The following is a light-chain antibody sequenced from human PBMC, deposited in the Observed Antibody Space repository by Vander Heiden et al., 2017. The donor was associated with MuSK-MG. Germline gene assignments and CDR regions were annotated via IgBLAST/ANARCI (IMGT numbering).Light chain of an antibody. CDR3: SSYTSSSTTCV. CDR1: SSDVGGYNY. J-gene: IGLJ1*01. V-gene: IGLV2-14*01. Sequence: QSALTQPASVSGSPGQSLTISCTGTSSDVGGYNYVSWYQQHPGKAPKRMIYEVSNRPSGVSNRFSGSKSGNTASLTISGLQAEDEADYYCSSYTSSSTTCVFGTGTKVTVL. CDR2: EVS.